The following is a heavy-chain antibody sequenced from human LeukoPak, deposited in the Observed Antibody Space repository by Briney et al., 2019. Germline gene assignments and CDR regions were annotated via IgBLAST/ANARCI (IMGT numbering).Heavy chain of an antibody. CDR1: GFTFSSYA. J-gene: IGHJ4*02. D-gene: IGHD2-15*01. Sequence: GGSLRLSCAASGFTFSSYAMSWVRQAPGKGLEWVSAISGSGGSTYYADSVKGRFTISRDNSKSTLYLQMNSLRAEDTAVYYCAKGQVSCSGGSCYRVYYFDYWGQGTLVTVSS. CDR3: AKGQVSCSGGSCYRVYYFDY. V-gene: IGHV3-23*01. CDR2: ISGSGGST.